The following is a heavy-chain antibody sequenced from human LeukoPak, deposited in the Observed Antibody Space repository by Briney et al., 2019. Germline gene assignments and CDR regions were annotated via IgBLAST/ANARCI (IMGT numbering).Heavy chain of an antibody. Sequence: PGGSLRLSCAASGFTFSSYAMSWVRQAPGKGLEWVSAISGSGGSTYYADSVKGRFTISRDNSKNTLYLQMNSLRAEDTAVYYCAKERAYCGGDCPNWFDPWGQGNLVTVSS. J-gene: IGHJ5*02. V-gene: IGHV3-23*01. CDR3: AKERAYCGGDCPNWFDP. CDR1: GFTFSSYA. CDR2: ISGSGGST. D-gene: IGHD2-21*01.